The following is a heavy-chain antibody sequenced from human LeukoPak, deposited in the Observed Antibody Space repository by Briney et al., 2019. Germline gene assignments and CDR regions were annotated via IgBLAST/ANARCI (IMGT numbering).Heavy chain of an antibody. Sequence: SETLSLTCTVSGGSISSYYWSWIRQPAGKGLEWIGRIYTSGSTNYNPSLKSRVTMSVDTSKNQFSLKLSSVTAADTAIYFCERDRNYDHAFDIWGQGTMVTVSS. V-gene: IGHV4-4*07. CDR3: ERDRNYDHAFDI. D-gene: IGHD3-22*01. J-gene: IGHJ3*02. CDR1: GGSISSYY. CDR2: IYTSGST.